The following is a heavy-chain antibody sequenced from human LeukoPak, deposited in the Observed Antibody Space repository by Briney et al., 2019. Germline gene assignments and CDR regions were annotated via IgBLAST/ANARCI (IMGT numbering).Heavy chain of an antibody. V-gene: IGHV1-69*04. D-gene: IGHD3-10*01. CDR1: GGTFSSYA. CDR3: ARNYGSGSYSDY. CDR2: IIPILGIA. Sequence: SVKVSCKASGGTFSSYAISWVRQAPGQGLEWMGRIIPILGIANYAQKFQGRVTITADKSTSTAYMELSSLRSEDTAVYYCARNYGSGSYSDYWGQGTLSPSPQ. J-gene: IGHJ4*02.